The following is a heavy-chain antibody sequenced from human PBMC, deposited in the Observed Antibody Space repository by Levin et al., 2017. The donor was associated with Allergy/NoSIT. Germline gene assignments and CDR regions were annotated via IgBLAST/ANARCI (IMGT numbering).Heavy chain of an antibody. CDR2: IYYSGST. Sequence: SETLSLTCTVSGGSISSYYWSWIRQPPGKGLEWIGYIYYSGSTNYNPSLKSRVTISVDTSKNQFSLKLSSVTAADTAVYYCASSLPEYCSGGSCYPEYFQHWGQGTLVTVSS. CDR3: ASSLPEYCSGGSCYPEYFQH. J-gene: IGHJ1*01. V-gene: IGHV4-59*01. CDR1: GGSISSYY. D-gene: IGHD2-15*01.